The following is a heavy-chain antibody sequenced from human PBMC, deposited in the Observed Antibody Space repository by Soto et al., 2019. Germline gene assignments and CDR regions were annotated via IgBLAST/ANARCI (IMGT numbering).Heavy chain of an antibody. CDR2: IYYSGST. D-gene: IGHD5-18*01. CDR3: ARIPVDTYMINWFDP. Sequence: SETLSLTCTVSGGSVSSGDYYWSWIRQPPGKGLEWIGYIYYSGSTNYSPSLKSRVSISLDTSKNQFSLRLTSVTAADTAVYYCARIPVDTYMINWFDPWGQGTLVTVSS. CDR1: GGSVSSGDYY. J-gene: IGHJ5*02. V-gene: IGHV4-61*08.